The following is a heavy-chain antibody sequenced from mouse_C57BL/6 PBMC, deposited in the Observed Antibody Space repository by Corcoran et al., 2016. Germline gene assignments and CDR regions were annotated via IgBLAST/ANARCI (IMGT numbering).Heavy chain of an antibody. V-gene: IGHV1-80*01. CDR3: ARGETAQATRYAMDY. Sequence: QVQLQQSGAELVKPGASVKISCKASGYAFSSYWMNRVKQRPGKGLEWIGQIYPGDGDTNYNGKFKGKATLTADKSSSTAYMQLSSLTSEDSAVYFCARGETAQATRYAMDYWGQGTSVTVSS. D-gene: IGHD3-2*02. CDR1: GYAFSSYW. CDR2: IYPGDGDT. J-gene: IGHJ4*01.